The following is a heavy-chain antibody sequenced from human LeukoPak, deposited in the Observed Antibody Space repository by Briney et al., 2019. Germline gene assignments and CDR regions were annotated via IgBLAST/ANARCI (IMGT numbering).Heavy chain of an antibody. D-gene: IGHD1-7*01. CDR2: IYYSGST. V-gene: IGHV4-31*03. CDR3: ARVETGTRNFDY. J-gene: IGHJ4*02. Sequence: SETLSLTCTVPGGSISSGGYYWSWIRQHPGKGLEWIGYIYYSGSTYYNPSLKSRVTISVDTSKNQFSLKLSSVTAADTAVYYCARVETGTRNFDYWGQGTLVTVSS. CDR1: GGSISSGGYY.